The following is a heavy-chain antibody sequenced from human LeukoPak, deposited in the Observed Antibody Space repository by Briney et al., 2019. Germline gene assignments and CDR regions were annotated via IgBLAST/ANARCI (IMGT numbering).Heavy chain of an antibody. D-gene: IGHD2-15*01. CDR1: GFTFSSYS. Sequence: GGSLRLSCAASGFTFSSYSMNWVRQAPGKGLEWVSAISGSGGSTYYADSVKGRFTISRDNSKNTLYLQMNSLRAEDTAVYYCAKTAKGYCSGGSCSIDYWGQGTLVTVSS. J-gene: IGHJ4*02. V-gene: IGHV3-23*01. CDR3: AKTAKGYCSGGSCSIDY. CDR2: ISGSGGST.